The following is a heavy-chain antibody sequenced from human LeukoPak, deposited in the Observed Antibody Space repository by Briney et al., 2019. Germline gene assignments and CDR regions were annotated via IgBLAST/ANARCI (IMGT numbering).Heavy chain of an antibody. D-gene: IGHD3-22*01. J-gene: IGHJ3*02. Sequence: GGSLRLSCAASRFTFSSYAMHWVRQAPGKGLEWVAVISYDGSNKYYADSVKGRFTISRDNSKNTLYLQMNSLRAEDTAVYYCARDAGGYYFNSGPFGIWGQGTMVTVSS. CDR1: RFTFSSYA. CDR3: ARDAGGYYFNSGPFGI. CDR2: ISYDGSNK. V-gene: IGHV3-30*14.